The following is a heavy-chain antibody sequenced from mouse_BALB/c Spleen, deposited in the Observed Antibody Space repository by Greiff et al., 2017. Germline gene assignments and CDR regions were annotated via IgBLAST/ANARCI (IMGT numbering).Heavy chain of an antibody. Sequence: QVQLKQSGAELVRPGVSVKISCKGSGYTFTDYAMHWVKQSHAKSLEWIGVISTYYGDASYNQKFKGKATMTVDKSSSTAYMELARLTSEDSAIYYCARHGSSYAMDYWGQGTSVTVSS. CDR2: ISTYYGDA. CDR3: ARHGSSYAMDY. J-gene: IGHJ4*01. D-gene: IGHD1-1*01. V-gene: IGHV1S137*01. CDR1: GYTFTDYA.